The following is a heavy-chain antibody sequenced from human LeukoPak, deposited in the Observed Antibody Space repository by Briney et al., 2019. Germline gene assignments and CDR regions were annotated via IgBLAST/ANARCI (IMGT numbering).Heavy chain of an antibody. CDR1: GLTFSSYW. V-gene: IGHV3-74*01. CDR2: INSDGSST. D-gene: IGHD7-27*01. Sequence: GGSLRLSCAASGLTFSSYWMHWVRQAPGKGLVWVSRINSDGSSTNYADSVKGRFTISRDNAKNTLYLQMNSLRAEDTAVYYCARVAGEIDYYYGMDVWGQGTTVTVSS. CDR3: ARVAGEIDYYYGMDV. J-gene: IGHJ6*02.